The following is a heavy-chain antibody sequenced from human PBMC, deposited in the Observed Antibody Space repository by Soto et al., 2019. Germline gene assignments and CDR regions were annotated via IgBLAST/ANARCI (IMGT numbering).Heavy chain of an antibody. D-gene: IGHD2-15*01. Sequence: AAVKFFCKASGYTFTSDGSSWVRQARGQGLEWMGWISAYNGNTNYAQKLQGRVTMTTDTSTSTAYMELSSLRSEDTAVYYCQSQPYSRPGSYGMDVWGPGPTVTAS. J-gene: IGHJ6*02. CDR3: QSQPYSRPGSYGMDV. V-gene: IGHV1-18*01. CDR2: ISAYNGNT. CDR1: GYTFTSDG.